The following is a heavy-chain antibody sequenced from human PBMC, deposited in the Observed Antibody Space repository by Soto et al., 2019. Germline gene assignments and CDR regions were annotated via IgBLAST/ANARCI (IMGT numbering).Heavy chain of an antibody. V-gene: IGHV1-18*01. D-gene: IGHD6-13*01. J-gene: IGHJ5*02. CDR2: ISAYNGNT. CDR1: GYTFTSYG. Sequence: ASVKVSFKASGYTFTSYGISWVRQAPGQGLEWMGWISAYNGNTNYAQKLQGRVTMTTDTSTSTAYMELRSLRSDDTAVYYCARGWYHSSSWSNWFDPWGQGTLVTVS. CDR3: ARGWYHSSSWSNWFDP.